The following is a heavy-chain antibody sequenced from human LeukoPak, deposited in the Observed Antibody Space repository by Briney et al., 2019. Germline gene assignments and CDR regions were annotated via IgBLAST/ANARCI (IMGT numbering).Heavy chain of an antibody. D-gene: IGHD7-27*01. CDR3: AKDMGNWGVFDAFDI. J-gene: IGHJ3*02. V-gene: IGHV3-9*01. Sequence: GRSLRLSCAASGFTFDDYAMHWVRQAPGKGLEWVSGISWNSGSIGYADSVKGRFTISRDNAKNSLYLQMNSLRAEDTALYYCAKDMGNWGVFDAFDIWGQGTMVTVSS. CDR2: ISWNSGSI. CDR1: GFTFDDYA.